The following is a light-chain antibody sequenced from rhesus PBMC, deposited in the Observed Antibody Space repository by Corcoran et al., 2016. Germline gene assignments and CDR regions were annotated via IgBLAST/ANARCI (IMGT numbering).Light chain of an antibody. Sequence: DVGMTQFPLSLPVTHGQPASISCRSSQSLVHSDGKTYLNWLQQKPGQHPRRLIYMVSNSDSGGPDRFSGSGAGTDFTRMISRMVAEVVGVFYCMKVTHKLPWTFGQGTKVEIK. V-gene: IGKV2S8*01. CDR3: MKVTHKLPWT. CDR2: MVS. J-gene: IGKJ1*01. CDR1: QSLVHSDGKTY.